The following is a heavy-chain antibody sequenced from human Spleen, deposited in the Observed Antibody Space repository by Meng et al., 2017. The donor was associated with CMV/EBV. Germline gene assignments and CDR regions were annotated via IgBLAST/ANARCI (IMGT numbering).Heavy chain of an antibody. J-gene: IGHJ3*02. V-gene: IGHV3-11*01. Sequence: GESLKISCAASGFPFNDYYMNWIRQAPGKGLEWVSYISTGGYTVFYADSVKGRFTVSRDNTKNSLYLQMSSLRAEDTAIYYCARDPGESSDAFDIWGQGTMVTVSS. D-gene: IGHD1-26*01. CDR3: ARDPGESSDAFDI. CDR1: GFPFNDYY. CDR2: ISTGGYTV.